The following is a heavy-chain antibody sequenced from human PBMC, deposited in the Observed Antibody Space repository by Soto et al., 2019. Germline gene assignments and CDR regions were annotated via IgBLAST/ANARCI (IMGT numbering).Heavy chain of an antibody. CDR1: GFTFSSYG. CDR2: ISYDGSNK. CDR3: ARDRRPAYSNYWEGVLGMDV. Sequence: GGSLRLSCAASGFTFSSYGMHWVRQAPGKGLEWVAVISYDGSNKYYADSVKGRFTISRDNSKNTLYLQMNSLRAEDTAVYYCARDRRPAYSNYWEGVLGMDVWGQGTTVTVSS. J-gene: IGHJ6*02. V-gene: IGHV3-30*03. D-gene: IGHD4-4*01.